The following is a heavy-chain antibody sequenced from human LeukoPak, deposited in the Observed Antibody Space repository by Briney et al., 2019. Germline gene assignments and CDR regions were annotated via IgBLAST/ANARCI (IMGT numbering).Heavy chain of an antibody. CDR3: TTIGVEYCGGDCLAFDI. CDR1: GFTFSNAW. V-gene: IGHV3-15*01. Sequence: GGSLRLSCAASGFTFSNAWMSWVRQAPGKGLEWVGRIKSKTDGGTTDYAAPVKGRFTISRDDSKNTLYLQMNSLKTEDTAVYCCTTIGVEYCGGDCLAFDIWGQGIMVTVSS. D-gene: IGHD2-21*02. CDR2: IKSKTDGGTT. J-gene: IGHJ3*02.